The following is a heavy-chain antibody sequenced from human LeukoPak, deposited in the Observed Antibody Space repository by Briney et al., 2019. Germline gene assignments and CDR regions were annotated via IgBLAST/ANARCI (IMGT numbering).Heavy chain of an antibody. CDR2: VSSSGNTR. Sequence: GGSLRLSCAASGFTFSSYEMNWVRQAAGKVLEWVSYVSSSGNTRYYADSVKGRFTISRDNANNSLYLQMNSLRAEDTAVYYCARRGTYSDYWGQGTLVTVSS. V-gene: IGHV3-48*03. CDR1: GFTFSSYE. J-gene: IGHJ4*02. D-gene: IGHD1-26*01. CDR3: ARRGTYSDY.